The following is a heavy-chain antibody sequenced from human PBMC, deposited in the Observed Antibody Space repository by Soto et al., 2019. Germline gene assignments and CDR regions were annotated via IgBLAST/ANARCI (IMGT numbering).Heavy chain of an antibody. D-gene: IGHD3-10*01. V-gene: IGHV1-69*02. CDR3: AASYGSGSRPFDY. J-gene: IGHJ4*02. CDR2: IIPVLSMS. Sequence: QVQLVQSGAEVKKPGSSVKVSCKASGDTFSTYTLNWVRQAPGHGLEWMGRIIPVLSMSNSAQKFQGRVSTFADNSTGTAYMELRSLRSDDTAVYYCAASYGSGSRPFDYWGQGTMVTGSS. CDR1: GDTFSTYT.